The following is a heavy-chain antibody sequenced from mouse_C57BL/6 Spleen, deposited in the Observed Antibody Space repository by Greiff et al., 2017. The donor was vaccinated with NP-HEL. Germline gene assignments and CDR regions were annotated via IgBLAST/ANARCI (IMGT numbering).Heavy chain of an antibody. J-gene: IGHJ4*01. Sequence: EVKLVESGGGLVKPGGSLKLSCAASGFTFSDYGMHWVRQAPEKGLEWVAYISSGSSTIYYADTVKGRFTISRDNAKNTLFLQMTSLRSEDTAMYYCARSTTVVAEGYAMDYWGQGTSVTVSS. CDR2: ISSGSSTI. V-gene: IGHV5-17*01. CDR1: GFTFSDYG. D-gene: IGHD1-1*01. CDR3: ARSTTVVAEGYAMDY.